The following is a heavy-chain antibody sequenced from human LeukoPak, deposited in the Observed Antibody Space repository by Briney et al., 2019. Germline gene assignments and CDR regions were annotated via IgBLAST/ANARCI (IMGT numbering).Heavy chain of an antibody. J-gene: IGHJ6*03. D-gene: IGHD2-15*01. CDR1: GFTFSNAW. V-gene: IGHV3-15*01. CDR3: TTDSGKIVVGPYYYYYYMDV. Sequence: GGSLRLSCAASGFTFSNAWMSWVRQAPGKGLEWVGRIKSKTDGGTTDYAAPVKGRFTISRDDSKNTLYLQMNSLKTEDTAVYYCTTDSGKIVVGPYYYYYYMDVWGKGTTVTVSS. CDR2: IKSKTDGGTT.